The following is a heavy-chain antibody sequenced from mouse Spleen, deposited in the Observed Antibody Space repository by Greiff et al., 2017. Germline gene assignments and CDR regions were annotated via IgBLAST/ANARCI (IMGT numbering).Heavy chain of an antibody. V-gene: IGHV1-64*01. CDR3: ARTDRYDEDWYFDV. J-gene: IGHJ1*01. CDR1: GYTFTSYW. D-gene: IGHD2-14*01. CDR2: IHPNSGST. Sequence: HVQLQQPGAELVKPGASVKLSCKASGYTFTSYWMHWVKQRPGQGLEWIGMIHPNSGSTNYNEKFKSKATLTVDKSSSTAYMQLSSLTSEDSAVYYCARTDRYDEDWYFDVWGAGTTVTVSS.